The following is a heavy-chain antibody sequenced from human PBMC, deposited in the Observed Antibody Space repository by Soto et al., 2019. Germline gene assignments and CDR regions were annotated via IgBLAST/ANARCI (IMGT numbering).Heavy chain of an antibody. V-gene: IGHV4-4*07. Sequence: PSETLSLTCTVSGGSISSYYWSWIRQPAGKGLEWIGRIYTSGSTNYNPSLKSRVTMSVDTSKNQFSLKLSSVTAADTAVYYCARDFLGIAVAGTSEDRGYNWFDPWGQGTLVTVSS. J-gene: IGHJ5*02. CDR3: ARDFLGIAVAGTSEDRGYNWFDP. CDR1: GGSISSYY. CDR2: IYTSGST. D-gene: IGHD6-19*01.